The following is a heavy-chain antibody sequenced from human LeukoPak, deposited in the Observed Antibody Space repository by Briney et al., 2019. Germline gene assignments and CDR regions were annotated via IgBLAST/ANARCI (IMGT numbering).Heavy chain of an antibody. CDR2: ISYDGSNK. D-gene: IGHD3-10*01. J-gene: IGHJ4*02. CDR1: GFTFSSYG. V-gene: IGHV3-30*18. CDR3: AKDRRVYGSGRLFPEY. Sequence: GGSLRLSCAASGFTFSSYGMHWVRQAPGKGPEWVAVISYDGSNKYYADSVKGRFTISRDNSKNTLYLQMNSLRAEDTAVYYCAKDRRVYGSGRLFPEYWGQGTLVTVSS.